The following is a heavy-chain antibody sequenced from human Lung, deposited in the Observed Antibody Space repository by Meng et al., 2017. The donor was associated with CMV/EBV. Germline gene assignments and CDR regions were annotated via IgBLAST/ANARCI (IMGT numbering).Heavy chain of an antibody. Sequence: GESXKISGAAAGFTFSSYAMYWLRQAPGKGLEWVAVISYDGSNKYYADSVKGGITISRDNSKNTLYLQMNSLRAEDTAVYYCARDNNLGFDYWGQGTLVTVSS. CDR2: ISYDGSNK. J-gene: IGHJ4*02. D-gene: IGHD1-1*01. CDR1: GFTFSSYA. CDR3: ARDNNLGFDY. V-gene: IGHV3-30-3*01.